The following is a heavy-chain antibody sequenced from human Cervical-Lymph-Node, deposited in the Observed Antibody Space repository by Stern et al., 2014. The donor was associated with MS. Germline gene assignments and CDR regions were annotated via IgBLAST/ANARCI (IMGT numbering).Heavy chain of an antibody. V-gene: IGHV1-69*01. CDR2: IIPIFGTA. D-gene: IGHD5-24*01. CDR1: GGTFSSYA. CDR3: ARDGYKPYFDY. J-gene: IGHJ4*02. Sequence: VQLEESGAEVKKPGSSVKVSCKASGGTFSSYAISWVRQAPGQGLEWMGGIIPIFGTANYAQKFQGRVTITADESTSTACRERSSLRSEDTAVYYWARDGYKPYFDYWGQGTLVTVSS.